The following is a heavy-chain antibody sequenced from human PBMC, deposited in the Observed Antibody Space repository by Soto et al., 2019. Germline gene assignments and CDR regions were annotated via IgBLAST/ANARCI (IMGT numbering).Heavy chain of an antibody. CDR1: GFTFSSYA. V-gene: IGHV3-23*01. CDR2: ISGSGGST. CDR3: AKGHGSNWYAGEY. D-gene: IGHD4-4*01. J-gene: IGHJ4*02. Sequence: EVQLLESGGGLVQPGGSLRLSCAVSGFTFSSYAMTWVRQAPGKGLEWVSAISGSGGSTYYADSVKGRFTISRDNSKNTLYLQMNSLRAEDTALYYCAKGHGSNWYAGEYWGQGTLVTVSS.